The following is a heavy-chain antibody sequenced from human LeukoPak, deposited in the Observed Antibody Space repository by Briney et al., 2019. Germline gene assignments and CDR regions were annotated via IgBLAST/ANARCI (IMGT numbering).Heavy chain of an antibody. Sequence: SETLSLTCAVSGGSISSSNWWSWVRQPPGKGLEWIGQIYHSGSTNYNPSLKSRVAISVDKSKNQFSLNLISVTAADTAVYYCARAGQGYCTSASCYLSLDYWGQGTLVTVSS. CDR3: ARAGQGYCTSASCYLSLDY. J-gene: IGHJ4*02. CDR2: IYHSGST. D-gene: IGHD2-2*01. CDR1: GGSISSSNW. V-gene: IGHV4-4*02.